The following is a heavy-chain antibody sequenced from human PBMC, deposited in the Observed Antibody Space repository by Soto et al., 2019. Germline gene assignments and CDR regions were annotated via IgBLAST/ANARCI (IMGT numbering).Heavy chain of an antibody. CDR3: AGAKRGSPDGPEYAWFDP. CDR2: IYYSGNT. J-gene: IGHJ5*02. Sequence: QVQLQESGPGLVKPSETLSLTCTVSGDSISNYYWNWIRQPPWKGLEWIGYIYYSGNTDYNPSLKSRVTISVDTSKNQFSLKLSSVTAADTAVYYCAGAKRGSPDGPEYAWFDPWGQGTLVTVSS. CDR1: GDSISNYY. D-gene: IGHD1-26*01. V-gene: IGHV4-59*01.